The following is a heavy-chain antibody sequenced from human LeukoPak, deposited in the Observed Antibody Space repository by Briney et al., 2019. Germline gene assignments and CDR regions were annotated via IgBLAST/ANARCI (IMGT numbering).Heavy chain of an antibody. Sequence: GASVKVSCKVSGYTFTDYYMHWVQQAPGKGLELMGLVDPEDGETIYAEKFQGRVTITADTSTDTAYMELSSLRSEDTAVYYCATGIAVAGIPYYFDYWGQGTLVTVSS. CDR2: VDPEDGET. CDR1: GYTFTDYY. D-gene: IGHD6-19*01. V-gene: IGHV1-69-2*01. CDR3: ATGIAVAGIPYYFDY. J-gene: IGHJ4*02.